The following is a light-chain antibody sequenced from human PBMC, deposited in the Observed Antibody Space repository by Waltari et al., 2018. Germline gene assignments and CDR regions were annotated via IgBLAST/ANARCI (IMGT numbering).Light chain of an antibody. V-gene: IGKV1-12*01. J-gene: IGKJ5*01. CDR2: AAY. Sequence: TCRAGQGIENWLAGYQQKPGKAPKLLISAAYNLHSGVPSRFSGSRSETEFTLTINNLQPEDFATYFCQQAKSFPITFGQGTQLEIK. CDR3: QQAKSFPIT. CDR1: QGIENW.